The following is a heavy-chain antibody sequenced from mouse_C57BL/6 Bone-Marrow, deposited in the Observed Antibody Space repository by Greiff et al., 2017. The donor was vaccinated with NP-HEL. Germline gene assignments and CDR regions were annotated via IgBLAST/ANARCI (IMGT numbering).Heavy chain of an antibody. V-gene: IGHV5-4*01. CDR1: GFTFSSYA. CDR3: ARNWDRFDY. CDR2: ISDGGSYT. J-gene: IGHJ2*01. Sequence: EVQGVESGGGLVKPGGSLKLSCAASGFTFSSYAMSWVRQTPEKRLEWVATISDGGSYTYYPDNVKGRFTISRDNAKNNLYLQMSHLKSEDTAMYYCARNWDRFDYWGQGTTLTVSS. D-gene: IGHD4-1*01.